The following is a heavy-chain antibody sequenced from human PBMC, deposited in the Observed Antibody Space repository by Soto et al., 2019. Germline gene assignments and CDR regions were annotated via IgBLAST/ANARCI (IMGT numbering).Heavy chain of an antibody. CDR3: ARQPTELGIGHWYFDL. CDR1: GGSISSYY. J-gene: IGHJ2*01. V-gene: IGHV4-59*08. Sequence: SETLSLTCTVSGGSISSYYWSWIRQPPGKGLEWIGYIYYSGSTNYNPSLKSRVTISVDTSKNQFSLKLSSVTAADTAVYYCARQPTELGIGHWYFDLWGRGTLVTVSS. D-gene: IGHD7-27*01. CDR2: IYYSGST.